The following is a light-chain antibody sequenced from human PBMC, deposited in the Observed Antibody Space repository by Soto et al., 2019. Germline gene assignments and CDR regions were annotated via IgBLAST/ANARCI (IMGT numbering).Light chain of an antibody. Sequence: EMVLTQSPATRSLSPGERATLSCRASQSVRSDLAWYQQKPGQAPRLPIYDASRRATGIPARFSGSGSGTDFTLIISSLEPEDFAVYYCQQRSDWPLTFGQGTKVDIK. J-gene: IGKJ1*01. CDR3: QQRSDWPLT. V-gene: IGKV3-11*01. CDR2: DAS. CDR1: QSVRSD.